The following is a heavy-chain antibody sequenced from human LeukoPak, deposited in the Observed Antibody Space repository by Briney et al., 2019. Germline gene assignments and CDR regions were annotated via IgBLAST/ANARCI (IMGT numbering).Heavy chain of an antibody. CDR3: ARDPGYGSDWYFDL. V-gene: IGHV3-23*01. CDR1: GFTFSSYA. J-gene: IGHJ2*01. Sequence: GGSLRLSCAASGFTFSSYAMSWVRQAPGKGLEWVSGISGGGATTFYADSVKGRFTISRDNSKNTLYLQMNTLRAEDTAVYYCARDPGYGSDWYFDLWGRGTLVIVSS. D-gene: IGHD3-10*01. CDR2: ISGGGATT.